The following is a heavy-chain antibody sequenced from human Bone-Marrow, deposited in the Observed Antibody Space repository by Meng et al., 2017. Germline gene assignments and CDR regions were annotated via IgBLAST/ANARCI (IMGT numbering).Heavy chain of an antibody. CDR1: GFTFSSYW. CDR3: ARFGELYLDY. Sequence: GESLKISCAASGFTFSSYWMSWVRQAPGKGLEWVANIKQGGSDKYYVDSVKGRFTVSRDNAKNSLYLQMNSLRAEETAVYYCARFGELYLDYWGQGTLVTVSS. V-gene: IGHV3-7*01. CDR2: IKQGGSDK. D-gene: IGHD3-10*01. J-gene: IGHJ4*02.